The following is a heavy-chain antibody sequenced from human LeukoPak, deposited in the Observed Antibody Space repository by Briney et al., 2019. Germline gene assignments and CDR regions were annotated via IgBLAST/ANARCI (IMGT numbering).Heavy chain of an antibody. V-gene: IGHV3-7*01. CDR1: GFTFSNYW. Sequence: GGSLRLSCAASGFTFSNYWMSWVRKAPGKGLEWVANIKEDGSEKLYVDPVKGRFTISRDNAKNSLYLQMNSLRAEDTAVYYCAELGITMIGGVWGKGTTVTISS. D-gene: IGHD3-10*02. CDR2: IKEDGSEK. CDR3: AELGITMIGGV. J-gene: IGHJ6*04.